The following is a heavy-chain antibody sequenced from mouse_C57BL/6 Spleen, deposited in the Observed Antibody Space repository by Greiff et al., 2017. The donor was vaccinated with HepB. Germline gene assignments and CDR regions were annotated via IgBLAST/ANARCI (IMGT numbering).Heavy chain of an antibody. V-gene: IGHV1-50*01. Sequence: VQLQQPGAELVKPGASVKLSCKASGYTFTSYWMQWVKQRPGQGLEWIGEIDPSDSYTNYNQKFKGKATLTVDTSSSTAYMQLSSLTSENSAVYYCARRGYYGNYGYFDVWGTGTTVTVSS. D-gene: IGHD2-1*01. CDR2: IDPSDSYT. J-gene: IGHJ1*03. CDR3: ARRGYYGNYGYFDV. CDR1: GYTFTSYW.